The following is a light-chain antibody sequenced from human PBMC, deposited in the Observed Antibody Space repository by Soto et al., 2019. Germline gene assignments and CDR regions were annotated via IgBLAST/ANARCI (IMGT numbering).Light chain of an antibody. CDR1: QGISSA. CDR3: QQFNNYPLT. V-gene: IGKV1D-13*01. Sequence: AIQLTQSPSSLSASVGDRVTITCRASQGISSALAWYQQKPGKAPKLLIYDASSLESGVPSRFSDSGSGTDFTLNISSLQPEDFATYYCQQFNNYPLTFGGGTKVEIK. CDR2: DAS. J-gene: IGKJ4*01.